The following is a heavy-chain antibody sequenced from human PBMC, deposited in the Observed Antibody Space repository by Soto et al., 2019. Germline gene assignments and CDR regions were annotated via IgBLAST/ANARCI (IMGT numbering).Heavy chain of an antibody. CDR1: GYSFKNYA. CDR3: GRDDRTFSGAVTLIY. CDR2: SNEGSGNT. V-gene: IGHV1-3*01. Sequence: QVQLVQSGPEVKRPGASVRISCRTAGYSFKNYAIHWVRQAPGKKLEWMGWSNEGSGNTRYSHKFQGRMSIARDTPAISFYMNLGTLKSDDTAVYFGGRDDRTFSGAVTLIYWGPGPLVTVSS. J-gene: IGHJ4*02. D-gene: IGHD3-3*01.